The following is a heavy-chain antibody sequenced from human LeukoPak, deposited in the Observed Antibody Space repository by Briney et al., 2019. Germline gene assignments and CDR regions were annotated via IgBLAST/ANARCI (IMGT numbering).Heavy chain of an antibody. CDR1: GFTFSSYA. CDR2: ISSSGGST. Sequence: QPGGSLRLSCAASGFTFSSYAMNWVRQAPGKGLEWVSGISSSGGSTYYADSVKGRFTISRDNSKNTLYLQMNSLRAEDTAVYYCVKADSGYDLLFDYWGQGTLVTVSS. J-gene: IGHJ4*02. CDR3: VKADSGYDLLFDY. D-gene: IGHD5-12*01. V-gene: IGHV3-23*01.